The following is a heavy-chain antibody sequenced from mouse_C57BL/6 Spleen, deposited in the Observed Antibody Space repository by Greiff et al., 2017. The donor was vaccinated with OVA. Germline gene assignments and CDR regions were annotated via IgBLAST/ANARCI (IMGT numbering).Heavy chain of an antibody. CDR3: ARGIYYGNYGNFDY. V-gene: IGHV1-72*01. CDR2: IDPNSGGT. J-gene: IGHJ2*01. CDR1: GYTFTSYW. Sequence: QVQLQQPGAELVKPGASVKLSCKASGYTFTSYWMNWVKQRPGQGLEWIGRIDPNSGGTKYNEKFKSKATLTVDKPSSTAYMQLSSLTSEDSAVYECARGIYYGNYGNFDYWGQGTTLTVSS. D-gene: IGHD2-1*01.